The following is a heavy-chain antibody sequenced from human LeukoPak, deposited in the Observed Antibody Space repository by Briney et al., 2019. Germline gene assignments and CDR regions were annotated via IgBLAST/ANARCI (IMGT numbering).Heavy chain of an antibody. V-gene: IGHV3-20*04. D-gene: IGHD2-2*01. Sequence: GGSLRLSCAASGFKFDDFGMSWVRHVPGKGLEWVSGTNWDGASTGYGDSVKGRFTISRDNVKNSLYLQMNSLGVEDTALYFCGRVYCSTTSCYDYYDYYMDVWGKGTTVTVSS. CDR1: GFKFDDFG. CDR2: TNWDGAST. J-gene: IGHJ6*03. CDR3: GRVYCSTTSCYDYYDYYMDV.